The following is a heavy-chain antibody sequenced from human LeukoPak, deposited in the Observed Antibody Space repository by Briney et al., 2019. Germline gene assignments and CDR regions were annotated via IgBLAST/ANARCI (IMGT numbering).Heavy chain of an antibody. V-gene: IGHV3-23*01. CDR1: RFTFSSYA. D-gene: IGHD6-13*01. CDR2: FSGSGGST. Sequence: GGSLRLSCAASRFTFSSYAMSWVRQAPGKGLECISGFSGSGGSTYYADSVKGRFTISRDNSKNTLYLQMNSLRAEDTAVYYCARDLPIAAAGSDYWGQGTLVTVSS. J-gene: IGHJ4*02. CDR3: ARDLPIAAAGSDY.